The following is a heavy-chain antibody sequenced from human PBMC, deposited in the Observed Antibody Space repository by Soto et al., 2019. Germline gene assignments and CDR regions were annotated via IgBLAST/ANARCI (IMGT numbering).Heavy chain of an antibody. CDR1: GGSISSGGYY. CDR3: AREWRDYYFDY. V-gene: IGHV4-31*01. Sequence: QVQLQESGPGLVKPSQILSLTCTVSGGSISSGGYYWSWIRQHPGKGLEWIGYIYYSGSTYYNPSRQXPXTXSXXTSKTPFSLKLRPLTAADTAVYYCAREWRDYYFDYWGQGTLVTVSS. J-gene: IGHJ4*02. CDR2: IYYSGST.